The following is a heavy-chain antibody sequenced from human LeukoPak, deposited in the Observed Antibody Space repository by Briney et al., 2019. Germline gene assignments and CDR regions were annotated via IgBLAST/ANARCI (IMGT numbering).Heavy chain of an antibody. J-gene: IGHJ5*02. V-gene: IGHV4-59*08. Sequence: SETLSLTCPVSGGSIGMYYWSWIRQPPGKGLEWIAFISYSGSTNYNPSLKSRASISLDTSKNLCSLRLSSVTAADTAVYYCARHAIYSGGYSFWFDPWGLGTLVTVSS. CDR3: ARHAIYSGGYSFWFDP. D-gene: IGHD1-26*01. CDR2: ISYSGST. CDR1: GGSIGMYY.